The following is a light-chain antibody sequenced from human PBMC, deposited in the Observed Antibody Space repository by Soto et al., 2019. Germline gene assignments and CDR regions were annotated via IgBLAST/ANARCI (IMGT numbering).Light chain of an antibody. CDR3: SSYTTTTRL. V-gene: IGLV2-14*01. J-gene: IGLJ3*02. CDR2: EVS. Sequence: QSALTQPASVSGSPGQSITISCTGTSSDIGSNSYVSWFQQRPGKVPTLIIYEVSNRPSGVSTHFSGSKSGNTASLTISGLLPEDEAEYYCSSYTTTTRLFGGGTKLTVL. CDR1: SSDIGSNSY.